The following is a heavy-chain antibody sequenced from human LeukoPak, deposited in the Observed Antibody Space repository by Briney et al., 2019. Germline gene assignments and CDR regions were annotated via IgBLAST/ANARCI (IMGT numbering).Heavy chain of an antibody. D-gene: IGHD3-3*01. CDR2: IIPIFGIA. J-gene: IGHJ6*02. V-gene: IGHV1-69*04. Sequence: ASVKVSCKASGGTFSSYAISWVRQAPGQRLEWMGRIIPIFGIANYAQKFQGRVTITADKSTSTAYMELSSLRSEDTAVYYCARVQGYDFWSRYGMDVWGQGTTVTVSS. CDR3: ARVQGYDFWSRYGMDV. CDR1: GGTFSSYA.